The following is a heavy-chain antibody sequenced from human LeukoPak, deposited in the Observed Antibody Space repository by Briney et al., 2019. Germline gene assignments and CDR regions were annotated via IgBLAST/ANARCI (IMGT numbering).Heavy chain of an antibody. J-gene: IGHJ6*03. V-gene: IGHV1-18*01. CDR1: GYTFTSYG. CDR2: INPYGGNT. Sequence: ASVKVSCKASGYTFTSYGISWVRQAPGQGLEWMGKINPYGGNTDYAQKFQGRVTMTRDMSTSTVNMELSSLRSEDTAVYYCARVTALYYYMDVWGKGTTVTVSS. CDR3: ARVTALYYYMDV.